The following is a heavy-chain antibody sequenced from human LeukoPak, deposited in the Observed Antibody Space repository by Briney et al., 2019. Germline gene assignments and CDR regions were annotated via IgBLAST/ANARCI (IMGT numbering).Heavy chain of an antibody. CDR1: GFAFSSYS. CDR2: LSSSSSDI. Sequence: SEGSLRLSCAVSGFAFSSYSMNWVRQAPGKGLEWVSCLSSSSSDIEYADSVKGRFTISRDNAKNSLYLQMNSLRVEDTAVYYCARDDGGALDVFDIWGQGTMVTVSS. D-gene: IGHD4-23*01. V-gene: IGHV3-21*01. CDR3: ARDDGGALDVFDI. J-gene: IGHJ3*02.